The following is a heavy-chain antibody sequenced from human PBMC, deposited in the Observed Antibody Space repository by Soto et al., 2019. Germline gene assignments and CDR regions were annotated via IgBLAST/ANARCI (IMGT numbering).Heavy chain of an antibody. Sequence: PGGSLRLSCAASGFTFSDYYMSWIRQAPGKGLEWVSYISSSGSTIYYADSVKGRFTISRDNAKNSLYLQMNSLRAEDTAVYYCARDSSSSPRCWFDPWGQGTLVTVSS. J-gene: IGHJ5*02. V-gene: IGHV3-11*01. CDR1: GFTFSDYY. CDR2: ISSSGSTI. D-gene: IGHD6-6*01. CDR3: ARDSSSSPRCWFDP.